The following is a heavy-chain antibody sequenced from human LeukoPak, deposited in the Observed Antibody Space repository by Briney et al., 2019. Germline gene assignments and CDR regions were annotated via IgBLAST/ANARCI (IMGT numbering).Heavy chain of an antibody. D-gene: IGHD6-13*01. CDR2: IYTNGST. J-gene: IGHJ4*02. Sequence: SETLSLTCTVSGGSISSYYWSWIRQPAGKGLEWIGRIYTNGSTNYNPSLKSRVTMSVDTSKNQFSLKLSSVTAADTAVYYCARFSIARSMYYFDYWGQGTLVTVSS. CDR1: GGSISSYY. V-gene: IGHV4-4*07. CDR3: ARFSIARSMYYFDY.